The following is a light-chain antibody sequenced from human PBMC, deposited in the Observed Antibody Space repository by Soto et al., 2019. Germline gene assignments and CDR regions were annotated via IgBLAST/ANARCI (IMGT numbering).Light chain of an antibody. Sequence: EIVLTQSPGTLSLSPGDTATLSCRASQSVSSRYLGWYQQRPGQAPRLLIYGASSRATGIPDRFSGSGSGTDFTLTISRLEPEDFAVYYCHQYDNSPLTFGGGTKVDIK. CDR1: QSVSSRY. CDR3: HQYDNSPLT. V-gene: IGKV3-20*01. CDR2: GAS. J-gene: IGKJ4*01.